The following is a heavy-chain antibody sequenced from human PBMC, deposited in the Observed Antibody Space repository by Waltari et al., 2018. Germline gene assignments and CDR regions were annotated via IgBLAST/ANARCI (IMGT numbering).Heavy chain of an antibody. CDR1: GYTFTSYA. J-gene: IGHJ4*02. Sequence: QVQLVQSGAEVKKPGASVKVSCKASGYTFTSYAMHWVRQAPGQRLEWRGWINAGNGNTKYSQKFQGRVTITRDTSASTAYMELSSLRSEDTAVYYCARDEGYSGYGDFDYWGQGNLVIVSS. CDR3: ARDEGYSGYGDFDY. D-gene: IGHD5-12*01. CDR2: INAGNGNT. V-gene: IGHV1-3*01.